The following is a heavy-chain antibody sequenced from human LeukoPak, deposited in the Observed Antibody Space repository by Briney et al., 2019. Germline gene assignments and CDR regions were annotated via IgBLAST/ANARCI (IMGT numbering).Heavy chain of an antibody. CDR2: IYYSGST. V-gene: IGHV4-61*01. D-gene: IGHD6-13*01. CDR3: ARGSGIAAAVHWFDP. J-gene: IGHJ5*02. Sequence: PSETLSLTCTVPGGSVSSGSYYWSWIRQPPGKGLEWIGYIYYSGSTNYNPSLKSRVTISVDTSKNQFSLKLSSVTAADTAVYYCARGSGIAAAVHWFDPWGQGTLVTVSS. CDR1: GGSVSSGSYY.